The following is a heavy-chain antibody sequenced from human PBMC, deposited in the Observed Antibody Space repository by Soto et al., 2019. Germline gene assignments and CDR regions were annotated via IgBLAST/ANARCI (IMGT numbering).Heavy chain of an antibody. CDR2: IYWDDDK. Sequence: QITLKESGPPLVKPTQTLTLTCTFSGFSLSTSGVGVGWIRQPPGKALEWLALIYWDDDKRYIPALKSRLTITKDTSKNQVVLTMTHMDPVDTATYYCAHLPLMITFGGVIVTYFDYWGQGTLVTVSS. D-gene: IGHD3-16*02. CDR1: GFSLSTSGVG. CDR3: AHLPLMITFGGVIVTYFDY. J-gene: IGHJ4*02. V-gene: IGHV2-5*02.